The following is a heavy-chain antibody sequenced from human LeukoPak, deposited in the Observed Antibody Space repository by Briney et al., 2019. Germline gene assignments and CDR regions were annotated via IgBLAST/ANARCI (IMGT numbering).Heavy chain of an antibody. J-gene: IGHJ4*02. CDR1: GGTFSSYA. CDR3: ARFPGYSYGYDY. Sequence: SVKVSCKASGGTFSSYAISWVRQAPGQGLEWMGGVIPIFGTANYAQKFQGRVTITADESTSTAYMELSSLRSEDTAVYYCARFPGYSYGYDYWGQGTLVTVSS. D-gene: IGHD5-18*01. CDR2: VIPIFGTA. V-gene: IGHV1-69*13.